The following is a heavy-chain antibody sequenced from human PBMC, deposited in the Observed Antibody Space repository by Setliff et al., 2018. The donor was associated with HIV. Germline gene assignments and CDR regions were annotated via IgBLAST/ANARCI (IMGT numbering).Heavy chain of an antibody. J-gene: IGHJ4*02. Sequence: NPSETLSLTCAVSGDSISSGSYYWSWIRQPAGEGLEWIGHIFTSGSTNYNPSLKSRVSISLDTSKNQFSLELSSVTAADTAMYYCARGRGSYWGQGTLVTVSS. D-gene: IGHD1-26*01. CDR3: ARGRGSY. V-gene: IGHV4-61*09. CDR2: IFTSGST. CDR1: GDSISSGSYY.